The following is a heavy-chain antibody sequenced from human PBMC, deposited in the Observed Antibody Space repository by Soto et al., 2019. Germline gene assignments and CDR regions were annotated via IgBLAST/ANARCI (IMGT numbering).Heavy chain of an antibody. D-gene: IGHD6-19*01. V-gene: IGHV1-18*01. Sequence: ASVKVSCKASGYTFTSYGISWVRQAPGQGLEWMGWINVYNGNTNYAQKLQGRVTMTTDTSTSTAYLDLSSLRSEDTAVYYCARGVAGPLHWFDPWGQGTLVTVS. CDR3: ARGVAGPLHWFDP. CDR1: GYTFTSYG. J-gene: IGHJ5*02. CDR2: INVYNGNT.